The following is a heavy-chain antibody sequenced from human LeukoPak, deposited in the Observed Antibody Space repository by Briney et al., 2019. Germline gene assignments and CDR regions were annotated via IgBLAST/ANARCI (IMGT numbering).Heavy chain of an antibody. Sequence: GGSLRLSCAASGFTFSKYSMNWLRQAPGQGLEWVSSINSSSSYIYYADSVKGRFTISRDHAKNSLYLQINSLRAEDTALYHCARVMVVTVNGPFDYWGQGILVTVSS. CDR3: ARVMVVTVNGPFDY. CDR1: GFTFSKYS. CDR2: INSSSSYI. D-gene: IGHD2-21*02. V-gene: IGHV3-21*04. J-gene: IGHJ4*02.